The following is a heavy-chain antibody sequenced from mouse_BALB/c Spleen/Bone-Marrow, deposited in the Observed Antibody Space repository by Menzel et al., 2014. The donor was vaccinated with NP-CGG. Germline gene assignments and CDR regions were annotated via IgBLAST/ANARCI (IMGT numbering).Heavy chain of an antibody. D-gene: IGHD1-1*01. CDR2: ISCYNGAT. Sequence: LVKTGASVKISCKASDYSFTDYYMHWVKQTHGKSLEWIGYISCYNGATSYNQKFKGKATFTVDTSSSTAYMKFSSLTSEDSAVYYGARSEGIYYYGSSYALDYWGQGTSVTVSS. CDR1: DYSFTDYY. CDR3: ARSEGIYYYGSSYALDY. V-gene: IGHV1S34*01. J-gene: IGHJ4*01.